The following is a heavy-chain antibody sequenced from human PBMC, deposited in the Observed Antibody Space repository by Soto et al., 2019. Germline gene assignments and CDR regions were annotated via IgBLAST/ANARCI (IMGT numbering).Heavy chain of an antibody. J-gene: IGHJ6*02. CDR1: GFTFSSYA. CDR3: ARGDYGGNFYYYGMDV. V-gene: IGHV3-30-3*01. D-gene: IGHD4-17*01. Sequence: GGSLRLSCAASGFTFSSYAMHWVRQAPGKGLEWVAVISYDGSNKYYADSVKGRFTISRDNSKNTLYLQMNSLRAEDTAVYYCARGDYGGNFYYYGMDVWGQGTTVTVSS. CDR2: ISYDGSNK.